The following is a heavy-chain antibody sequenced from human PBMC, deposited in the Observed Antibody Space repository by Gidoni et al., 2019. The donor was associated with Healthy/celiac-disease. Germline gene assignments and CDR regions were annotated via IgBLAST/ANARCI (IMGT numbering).Heavy chain of an antibody. CDR1: GYSFTCYR. D-gene: IGHD2-15*01. CDR3: ARLEGQDIVAPYYYYMDV. CDR2: IDPSDSYT. Sequence: EVQLVQSGAEAKKREESLRTACKGAGYSFTCYRLSWVRQMPGKGQEWMGWIDPSDSYTNYIPSFQGHVTISADKSISTAYLQWSSLKASDTAMYYCARLEGQDIVAPYYYYMDVWGKGTTVTVSS. V-gene: IGHV5-10-1*01. J-gene: IGHJ6*03.